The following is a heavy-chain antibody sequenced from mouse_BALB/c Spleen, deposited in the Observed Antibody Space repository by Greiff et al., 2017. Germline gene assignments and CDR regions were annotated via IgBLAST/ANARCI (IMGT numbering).Heavy chain of an antibody. Sequence: EVQRVESGPGLVKPSQSLSLTCTVTGYSITSDYAWNWIRQFPGNKLEWMGYISYSGSTSYNPSLKSRISITRDTSKNQFFLQLNSVTTEDTATYYCARGGSSYVLYYAMDYWGQGTSVTVSS. CDR2: ISYSGST. J-gene: IGHJ4*01. CDR1: GYSITSDYA. D-gene: IGHD1-1*01. CDR3: ARGGSSYVLYYAMDY. V-gene: IGHV3-2*02.